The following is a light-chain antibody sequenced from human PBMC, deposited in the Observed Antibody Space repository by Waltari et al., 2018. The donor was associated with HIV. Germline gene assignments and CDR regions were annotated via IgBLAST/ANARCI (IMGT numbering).Light chain of an antibody. CDR1: DKNVGHEG. V-gene: IGLV10-54*01. CDR2: RGD. Sequence: AGLTQPSSVSKGLGQTVTLTFPGNDKNVGHEGAGWLLRHEGHPPEVLSYRGDARPAGISQKYSASRSGNTASLTITGLRVDDEAVYYCSAWDSSLSEWVFGGGTKLTVL. J-gene: IGLJ3*02. CDR3: SAWDSSLSEWV.